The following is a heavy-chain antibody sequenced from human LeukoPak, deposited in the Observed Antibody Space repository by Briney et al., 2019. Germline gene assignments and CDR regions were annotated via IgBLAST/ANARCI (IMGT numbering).Heavy chain of an antibody. V-gene: IGHV3-11*04. CDR3: ARTGYSSGWLGGFDY. CDR1: GLTFRDYY. J-gene: IGHJ4*02. CDR2: ITSRGSTM. Sequence: PGGSLRLSCAASGLTFRDYYMTWIRQAPGKGLEWVSYITSRGSTMYYPDSVKGRFTISRDNSKNTLYLQMNSLRAEDTAVYYCARTGYSSGWLGGFDYWGQGTLVTVSS. D-gene: IGHD6-19*01.